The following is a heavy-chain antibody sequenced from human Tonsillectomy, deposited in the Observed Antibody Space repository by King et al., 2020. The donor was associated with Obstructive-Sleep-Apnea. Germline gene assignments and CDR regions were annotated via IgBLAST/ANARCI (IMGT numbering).Heavy chain of an antibody. CDR1: GFTLSDYY. J-gene: IGHJ4*02. CDR3: ARDGPYASGWDFDS. CDR2: ISSSGYTI. V-gene: IGHV3-11*01. Sequence: VQLVESGGGLVRPGGSLRLSCAASGFTLSDYYMSWIRQVPGKGLEWISYISSSGYTIYHADSVKGRFTISRDNAKNSLYLQMNSLRAEDTAVYYCARDGPYASGWDFDSWGQGTLVTVSS. D-gene: IGHD6-19*01.